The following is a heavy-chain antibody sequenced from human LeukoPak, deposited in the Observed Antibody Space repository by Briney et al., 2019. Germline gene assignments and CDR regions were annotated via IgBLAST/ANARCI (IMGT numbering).Heavy chain of an antibody. V-gene: IGHV3-7*03. Sequence: GGSLRLSCTASGFTFTTYWMSWVRHPPGKGLEWVANIKQDGTEKYYVDSVKGRFTISRDNSRNTLYLQMHSLRAEDTAVYYCAKDRAYISSWYGCSTPWGQGTLVTVSS. J-gene: IGHJ5*02. CDR1: GFTFTTYW. CDR2: IKQDGTEK. CDR3: AKDRAYISSWYGCSTP. D-gene: IGHD6-13*01.